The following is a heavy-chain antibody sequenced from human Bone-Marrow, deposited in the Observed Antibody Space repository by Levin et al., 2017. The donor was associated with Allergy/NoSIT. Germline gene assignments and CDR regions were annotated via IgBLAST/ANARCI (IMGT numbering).Heavy chain of an antibody. CDR2: ISDSGDRT. D-gene: IGHD3-3*01. CDR3: ASPGFWSGHRLYLTNWFDP. Sequence: GGSLRLSCAASSFTFSSYAMSWVRQAPGKGLEWVSAISDSGDRTYYADSVRGRFTISRDNSKNTLYLQMNSLRAEDTAVYYCASPGFWSGHRLYLTNWFDPWGQGTLVTVSS. V-gene: IGHV3-23*01. CDR1: SFTFSSYA. J-gene: IGHJ5*02.